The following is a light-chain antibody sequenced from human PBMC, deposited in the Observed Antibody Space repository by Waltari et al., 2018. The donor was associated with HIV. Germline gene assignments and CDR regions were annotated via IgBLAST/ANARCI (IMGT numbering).Light chain of an antibody. CDR1: NDVGTFTY. Sequence: QSALTQPASVSGSPGQSITISCSNDVGTFTYVSWYQQHPGKAPKVIIYDVNNRPSGVSNRFSGSKSGMTASLTISELRIEDEADYYCSSYTGHIALFGGGTKLTVL. CDR2: DVN. J-gene: IGLJ2*01. CDR3: SSYTGHIAL. V-gene: IGLV2-14*03.